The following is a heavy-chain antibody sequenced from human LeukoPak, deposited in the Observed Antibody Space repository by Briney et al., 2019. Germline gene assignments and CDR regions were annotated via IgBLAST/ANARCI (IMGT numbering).Heavy chain of an antibody. J-gene: IGHJ3*01. CDR2: ISYTGGNE. CDR1: GLYFDSHA. CDR3: AREGGDLGAFDV. D-gene: IGHD3-10*01. V-gene: IGHV3-30*04. Sequence: PGGSLRLSCAASGLYFDSHAMHWVRQAPGKGLEWVAFISYTGGNEYYADPVKGRFTISRDNSKNTLYLQMNSLRSEDTAVYFCAREGGDLGAFDVWGQGTVVTVS.